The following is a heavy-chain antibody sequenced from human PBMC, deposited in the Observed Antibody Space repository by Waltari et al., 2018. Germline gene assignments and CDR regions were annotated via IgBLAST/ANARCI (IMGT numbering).Heavy chain of an antibody. CDR1: GYTFTSYA. CDR2: INAGNGNT. J-gene: IGHJ3*02. CDR3: ARVEGAAGLDI. Sequence: QVQLVQSGAEVKKPGASVKVSCKASGYTFTSYAMNWGRQAPGQRLEWMGWINAGNGNTKYSQKFQGRVTITRDTSASTAYMELSSLRSEDTAVYYCARVEGAAGLDIWGQGTMVTVSS. V-gene: IGHV1-3*01. D-gene: IGHD3-16*01.